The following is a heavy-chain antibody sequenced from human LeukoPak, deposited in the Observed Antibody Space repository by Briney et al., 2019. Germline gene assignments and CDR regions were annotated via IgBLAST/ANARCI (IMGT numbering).Heavy chain of an antibody. D-gene: IGHD2-8*01. CDR2: IYYSGST. V-gene: IGHV4-31*03. CDR1: GGSISSGGYY. CDR3: ARTPLGVPSNWFDP. J-gene: IGHJ5*02. Sequence: SETLSLTCTVSGGSISSGGYYWSWIRQHPGKGPEWIGYIYYSGSTYYNPSLKSRVTISVDTSKNQFSLKLSSVTAADTAVYYCARTPLGVPSNWFDPWGQGTLVTVSS.